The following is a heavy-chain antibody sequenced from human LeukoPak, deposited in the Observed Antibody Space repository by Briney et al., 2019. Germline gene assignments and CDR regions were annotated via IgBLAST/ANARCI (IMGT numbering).Heavy chain of an antibody. V-gene: IGHV4-34*01. CDR1: GGSFSGYY. D-gene: IGHD3-10*01. CDR2: INHSGST. Sequence: PSETLSLTCAVYGGSFSGYYWSWIRQPPGKGLEWIGEINHSGSTNYNPSLKSRVTISVDTSKNQFSLKLSSVTAADTAVYYCARGPGLLCFGELFHYFDYWGQGTLVTVSS. J-gene: IGHJ4*02. CDR3: ARGPGLLCFGELFHYFDY.